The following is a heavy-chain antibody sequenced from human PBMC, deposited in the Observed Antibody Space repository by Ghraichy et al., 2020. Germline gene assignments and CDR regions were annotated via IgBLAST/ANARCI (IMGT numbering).Heavy chain of an antibody. D-gene: IGHD5-24*01. CDR2: INSNGGST. J-gene: IGHJ4*01. V-gene: IGHV3-74*01. CDR1: GFTFSRHW. Sequence: GGSLRLSCAASGFTFSRHWMHWVRQAPGKGLVWVSRINSNGGSTNYADSVKGRFTISRDNAKNTLYLHMNSLRAEDTAVYYCARVVQDGYNLLNYWGHGTRVTVSS. CDR3: ARVVQDGYNLLNY.